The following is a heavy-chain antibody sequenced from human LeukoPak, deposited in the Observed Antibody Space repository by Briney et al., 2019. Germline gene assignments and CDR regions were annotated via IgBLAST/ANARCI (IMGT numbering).Heavy chain of an antibody. CDR2: IYLGLPT. V-gene: IGHV4-4*09. Sequence: PDILSLTCTTSVVSISRFYWSWVRQPPGKGLEWMGSIYLGLPTYFSPPLKCRVIISVGTSKNHFSRNLTSVTAAAKAMDYCVQTTGWPGFDYWGQGILVTVSS. D-gene: IGHD1-1*01. J-gene: IGHJ4*02. CDR3: VQTTGWPGFDY. CDR1: VVSISRFY.